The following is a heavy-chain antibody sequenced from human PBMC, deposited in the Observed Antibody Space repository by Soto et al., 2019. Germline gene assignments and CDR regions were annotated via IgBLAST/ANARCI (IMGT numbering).Heavy chain of an antibody. Sequence: QITLKESGPTLVKPTQTLTLTCTFSGFSRSTSGVGVGWIRQPPGKALEGLALIYWDDDKRYSPSLKSRLTITKDTSKNQVVLTMTNMDPVDTSTYYCAHSCSGGSCYPNYYYGMDVWGQGTTVTVSS. D-gene: IGHD2-15*01. J-gene: IGHJ6*02. CDR2: IYWDDDK. CDR3: AHSCSGGSCYPNYYYGMDV. V-gene: IGHV2-5*02. CDR1: GFSRSTSGVG.